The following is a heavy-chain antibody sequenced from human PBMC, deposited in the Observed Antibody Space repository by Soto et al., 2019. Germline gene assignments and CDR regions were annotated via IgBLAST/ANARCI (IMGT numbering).Heavy chain of an antibody. CDR2: IIPILGTA. CDR3: ASPDRGVYYYYGMDV. Sequence: ASVKVSCKASGGTFSSYAISWVRQAPGQGLEWMGGIIPILGTANYAQKFQGRVTITADESTSTAYMELSSLRSEDTAVYYCASPDRGVYYYYGMDVWGQGTTVTVSS. D-gene: IGHD3-10*01. J-gene: IGHJ6*02. V-gene: IGHV1-69*13. CDR1: GGTFSSYA.